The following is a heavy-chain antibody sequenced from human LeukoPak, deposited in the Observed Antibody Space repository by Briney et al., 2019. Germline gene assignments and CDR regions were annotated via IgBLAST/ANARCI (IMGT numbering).Heavy chain of an antibody. J-gene: IGHJ4*02. D-gene: IGHD2/OR15-2a*01. CDR3: AEVRVSGYFLYYFDY. CDR2: IRYDGSNK. CDR1: GFTFSSYG. Sequence: GGSLRLSCAASGFTFSSYGMHWVRQAPGKGLEWVAFIRYDGSNKYYADSVKGRFTISRDNSKNTLYLQMNSLRAEDTAVYYCAEVRVSGYFLYYFDYWGQGTLVTVSS. V-gene: IGHV3-30*02.